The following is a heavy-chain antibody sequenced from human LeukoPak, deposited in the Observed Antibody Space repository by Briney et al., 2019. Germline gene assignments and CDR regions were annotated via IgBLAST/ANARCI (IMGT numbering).Heavy chain of an antibody. V-gene: IGHV4-34*01. CDR3: ARSGECTNGVCWAHYFDY. Sequence: KPSETLSLTCAVYGGSFSGYYWSWIRQPPGKGLEWIGEMNHSGSTNYNPSLKSRVTISVDTSKNQFSLKLSSVTAADTAVYYCARSGECTNGVCWAHYFDYWGQGTLVTASS. J-gene: IGHJ4*02. CDR2: MNHSGST. CDR1: GGSFSGYY. D-gene: IGHD2-8*01.